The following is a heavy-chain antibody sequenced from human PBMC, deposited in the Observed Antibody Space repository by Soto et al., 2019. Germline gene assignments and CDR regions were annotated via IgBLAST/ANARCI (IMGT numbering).Heavy chain of an antibody. CDR3: AREGEVDSSGYYYGIDY. CDR2: ISSSSSTI. D-gene: IGHD3-22*01. Sequence: EVQLVESGGGLVQAGGSLRLSCAASGFTFSSYSMNWVRQAPGKGLEWVSYISSSSSTIYYADSVKGRFTISRDNAKNSLYLQMNSLRAEDMAVYYCAREGEVDSSGYYYGIDYWGQGTLVTVSS. V-gene: IGHV3-48*01. CDR1: GFTFSSYS. J-gene: IGHJ4*02.